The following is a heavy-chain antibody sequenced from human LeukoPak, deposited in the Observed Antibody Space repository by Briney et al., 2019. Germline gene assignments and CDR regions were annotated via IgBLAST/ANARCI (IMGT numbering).Heavy chain of an antibody. CDR3: ARDRVVPLNYYDSSGYYSDAFDI. Sequence: ASVKVSCKASGYTFTSYAMNWVRQAPGQGLEWMGWINTNTGNPTYAQGFTGRFVFSLDTSVSTAYLQISSLKAEDTAVYYCARDRVVPLNYYDSSGYYSDAFDIWGQGTMVTVSS. J-gene: IGHJ3*02. CDR2: INTNTGNP. V-gene: IGHV7-4-1*02. D-gene: IGHD3-22*01. CDR1: GYTFTSYA.